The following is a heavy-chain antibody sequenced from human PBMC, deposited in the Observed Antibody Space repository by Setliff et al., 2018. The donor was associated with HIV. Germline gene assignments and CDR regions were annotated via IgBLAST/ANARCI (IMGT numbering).Heavy chain of an antibody. Sequence: PGGSLRLSCSASGFTFSRFGMHWVRQAPGKGLEWVAVISYDGSDKYYADSVKGRFTISRDNSKNTLYVQMNSLRPEDTAVYYCARDSRYFEMDWWFDPRGQGTLVTVSS. V-gene: IGHV3-30*06. CDR1: GFTFSRFG. CDR2: ISYDGSDK. J-gene: IGHJ5*02. CDR3: ARDSRYFEMDWWFDP. D-gene: IGHD3-9*01.